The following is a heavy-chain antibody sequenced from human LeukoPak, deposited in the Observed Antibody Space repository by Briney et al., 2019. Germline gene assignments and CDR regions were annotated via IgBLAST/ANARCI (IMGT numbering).Heavy chain of an antibody. V-gene: IGHV4-59*01. Sequence: SETLSLTGTVSGGSITTYYWSWIRQPPGKGLEWCGYIYYSGSTNYNPSLKSRVTISVDTSKNQFSLKLSSVTAADTAVYYCARANDFWRQAFDIWGQGTMVTVSS. CDR1: GGSITTYY. CDR2: IYYSGST. CDR3: ARANDFWRQAFDI. D-gene: IGHD3-3*01. J-gene: IGHJ3*02.